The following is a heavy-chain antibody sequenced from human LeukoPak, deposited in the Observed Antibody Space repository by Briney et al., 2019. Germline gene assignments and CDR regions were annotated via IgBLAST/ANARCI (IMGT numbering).Heavy chain of an antibody. V-gene: IGHV1-18*01. CDR1: GYTFTSYV. Sequence: ASVKVSCKASGYTFTSYVITWVRQAPGQGLEWMGWISADNGNTNYAQNLQGRVTMTTDTSTSTAYMELRSLRSDDTAVYYCARDLGYGLDPWGQGTLVAVSS. J-gene: IGHJ5*02. CDR2: ISADNGNT. CDR3: ARDLGYGLDP. D-gene: IGHD5-18*01.